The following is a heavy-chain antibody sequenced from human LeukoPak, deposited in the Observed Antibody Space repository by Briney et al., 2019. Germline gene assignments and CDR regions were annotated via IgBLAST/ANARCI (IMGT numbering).Heavy chain of an antibody. CDR1: GFTFSSYD. Sequence: GGSLRLSCAASGFTFSSYDMHWVRHATGKGLEWVSAIGTAGDTYYPGSVKGRFTISRENAKNSLYLQMNSLRAGDTAVYYCARGAGNYYYYGMDVWGQGTTVTVSS. CDR3: ARGAGNYYYYGMDV. D-gene: IGHD1-1*01. CDR2: IGTAGDT. J-gene: IGHJ6*02. V-gene: IGHV3-13*01.